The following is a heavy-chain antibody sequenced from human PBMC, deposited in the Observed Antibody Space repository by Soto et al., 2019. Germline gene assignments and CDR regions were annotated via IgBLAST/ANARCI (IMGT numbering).Heavy chain of an antibody. J-gene: IGHJ4*02. CDR3: AHRVLRTVFGLVTTTAIYFDF. CDR2: INWDDDK. CDR1: GFSLTTSGVG. D-gene: IGHD3-3*01. V-gene: IGHV2-5*02. Sequence: QITLNESGPTQVKPRQTLTLTCTFSGFSLTTSGVGVCWIRQSPGKPPEWLALINWDDDKRYSPSLKSRLTITKDTSKNQVVLTMADLDPADTATYYCAHRVLRTVFGLVTTTAIYFDFWGQGTPVAVSS.